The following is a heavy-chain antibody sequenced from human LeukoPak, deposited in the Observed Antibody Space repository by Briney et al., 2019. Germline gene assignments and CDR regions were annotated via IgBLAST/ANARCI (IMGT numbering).Heavy chain of an antibody. CDR3: AKMDDYSSSWSTIDY. V-gene: IGHV3-53*01. CDR1: GITVSTNY. D-gene: IGHD6-13*01. Sequence: GGSLRLSCAASGITVSTNYMSWVRQAPGKGLEWVSIIYSGGATFYADSVKGRFTISRENSKNTLWLQMNSLRAEDTAVYYCAKMDDYSSSWSTIDYWGQGTLVTVSS. J-gene: IGHJ4*02. CDR2: IYSGGAT.